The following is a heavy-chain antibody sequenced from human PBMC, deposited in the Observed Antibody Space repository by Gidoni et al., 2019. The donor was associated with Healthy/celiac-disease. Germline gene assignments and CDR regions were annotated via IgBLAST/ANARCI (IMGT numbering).Heavy chain of an antibody. V-gene: IGHV3-21*01. J-gene: IGHJ4*02. CDR2: ISSSSSYI. Sequence: EVQLVESGGGLVKAGGSRRLSCAASGFTFSSYSMNWVRQAPGKGLGWVSSISSSSSYIYYADSVKGRFTISRDNAKNSLYLQMNSLRAEDTAVYYCAREGSLPLDYWGQGTLVTVSS. CDR3: AREGSLPLDY. D-gene: IGHD3-10*01. CDR1: GFTFSSYS.